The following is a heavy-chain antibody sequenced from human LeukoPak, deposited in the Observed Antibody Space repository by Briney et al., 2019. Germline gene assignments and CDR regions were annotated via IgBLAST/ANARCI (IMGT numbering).Heavy chain of an antibody. CDR2: IIPIFGTA. Sequence: SVKVSCKASGGTFSSYAISWVRQAPGQGLEWMGGIIPIFGTANYAQKFQGGVTITPDESTSTAYMELSSLRSEDTAVYYCARDQAGYYYGSGSYFSWIYWGQGTLVTVSS. V-gene: IGHV1-69*13. J-gene: IGHJ4*02. D-gene: IGHD3-10*01. CDR3: ARDQAGYYYGSGSYFSWIY. CDR1: GGTFSSYA.